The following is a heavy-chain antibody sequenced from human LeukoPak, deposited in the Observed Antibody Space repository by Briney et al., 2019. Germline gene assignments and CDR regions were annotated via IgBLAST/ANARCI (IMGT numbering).Heavy chain of an antibody. CDR3: ARGFHPLGVTTWMSYYYYYGMDV. CDR2: INHSGST. J-gene: IGHJ6*02. Sequence: SETLSLTCAVYGGSFSGYYWIWIRQPPGKGREWIGEINHSGSTNYNPSLKSRVTISVDTSKNQFSLKLSSVTAADTAVYYCARGFHPLGVTTWMSYYYYYGMDVWGQGNTVPVSS. V-gene: IGHV4-34*01. D-gene: IGHD4-11*01. CDR1: GGSFSGYY.